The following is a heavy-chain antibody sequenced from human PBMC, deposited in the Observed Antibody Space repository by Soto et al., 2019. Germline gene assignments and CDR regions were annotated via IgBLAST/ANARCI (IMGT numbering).Heavy chain of an antibody. CDR3: AREEGQYYYDSSGHRYYYYGMDV. CDR2: IIPMFGTA. V-gene: IGHV1-69*13. J-gene: IGHJ6*02. Sequence: SVKVSCKASGDTFSSDAISWVRQAPGQGLEWMGGIIPMFGTANYAQKFQGRVTITADESTGTAYLELINLTSEDTAVFYCAREEGQYYYDSSGHRYYYYGMDVWGQGTTVTVSS. D-gene: IGHD3-22*01. CDR1: GDTFSSDA.